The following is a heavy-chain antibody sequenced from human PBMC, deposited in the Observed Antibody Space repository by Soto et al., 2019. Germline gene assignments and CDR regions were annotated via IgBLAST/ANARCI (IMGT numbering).Heavy chain of an antibody. CDR1: GFTFSSYE. D-gene: IGHD6-13*01. CDR3: ARVTIEASGLDY. Sequence: GGSLRLSCAASGFTFSSYEMNWVRQAPGKGLEWVSYITSSGSTIYYADSVKGRFTISRDNAKNSLYLQMNSLRAEDTAVYYCARVTIEASGLDYWGQGTLVTVSS. V-gene: IGHV3-48*03. CDR2: ITSSGSTI. J-gene: IGHJ4*02.